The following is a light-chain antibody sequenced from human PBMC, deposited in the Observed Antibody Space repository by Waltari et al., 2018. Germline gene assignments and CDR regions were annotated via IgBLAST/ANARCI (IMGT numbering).Light chain of an antibody. CDR1: QSVGTN. CDR2: GAS. CDR3: QQYHNWPPWA. J-gene: IGKJ1*01. Sequence: DIVMTQSPATLSVSPGERATLSCRASQSVGTNLAWYQQRPGQAPRLLLYGASSRATGIPARFSGSGSGNDFTLTINSLQPEDFALYYCQQYHNWPPWAFGQGTKVEIK. V-gene: IGKV3-15*01.